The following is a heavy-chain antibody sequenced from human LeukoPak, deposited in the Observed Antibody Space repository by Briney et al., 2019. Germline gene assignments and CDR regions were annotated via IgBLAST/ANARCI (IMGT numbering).Heavy chain of an antibody. Sequence: GGSLRLSCAASGFTFSSYAMHWVRQAPGKGLEWVAVISYDGSNKYYADSVKGRFTISRDNSKNTLYLQMNSLRAEDTAVYYCARDQGVVVAATPGDLSGMDVWGQGTTVTVTS. V-gene: IGHV3-30-3*01. D-gene: IGHD2-15*01. CDR3: ARDQGVVVAATPGDLSGMDV. CDR1: GFTFSSYA. J-gene: IGHJ6*02. CDR2: ISYDGSNK.